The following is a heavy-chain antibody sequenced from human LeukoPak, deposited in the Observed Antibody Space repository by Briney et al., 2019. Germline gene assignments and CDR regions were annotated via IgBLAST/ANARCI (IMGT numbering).Heavy chain of an antibody. CDR3: ARIRPAPRLIRTNWFDP. J-gene: IGHJ5*02. V-gene: IGHV4-34*01. D-gene: IGHD2-2*01. CDR1: GGSFSGYY. CDR2: INHSGST. Sequence: SETLSLTCAVYGGSFSGYYWSWIRQPPGKGLEWTGEINHSGSTNYNPSLKSRVTISVDTSKNQFSLKLSSVTAADTAVYYCARIRPAPRLIRTNWFDPWGQGTLVTVSS.